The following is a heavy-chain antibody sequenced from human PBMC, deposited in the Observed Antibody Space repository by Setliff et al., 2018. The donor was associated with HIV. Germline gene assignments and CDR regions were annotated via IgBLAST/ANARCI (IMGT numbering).Heavy chain of an antibody. J-gene: IGHJ6*03. D-gene: IGHD6-6*01. Sequence: GGSLRLSCVASGLSFADYTMHWVRQRPGKGLEWVSLSSWHADETYYGDSVKGRFTISRDNSKSSLYLHMTGLRTEDTALYYCVKGSDKLIASRPGFYYYYMDVWGRGTTVTVSS. CDR1: GLSFADYT. V-gene: IGHV3-43*01. CDR3: VKGSDKLIASRPGFYYYYMDV. CDR2: SSWHADET.